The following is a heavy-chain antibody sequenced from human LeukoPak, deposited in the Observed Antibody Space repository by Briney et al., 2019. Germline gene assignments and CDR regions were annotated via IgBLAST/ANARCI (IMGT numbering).Heavy chain of an antibody. J-gene: IGHJ1*01. CDR3: AKGVAAAAKYFQH. Sequence: PGGSLRVSCAASGFTSSSYGMPWARQAPGRGWGWGAFIRYDGSNKYYADSVKGRFTISRDNSKNTLYLQMNSLRAEDTAVYYCAKGVAAAAKYFQHWGQGTLVTVSS. CDR1: GFTSSSYG. CDR2: IRYDGSNK. D-gene: IGHD6-13*01. V-gene: IGHV3-30*02.